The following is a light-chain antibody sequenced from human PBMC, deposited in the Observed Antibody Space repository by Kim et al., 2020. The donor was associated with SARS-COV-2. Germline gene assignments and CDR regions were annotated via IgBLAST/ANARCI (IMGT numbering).Light chain of an antibody. CDR1: QSLLHSNGYNY. CDR3: MQALQTIT. Sequence: DIVMTQSPLSLPVTPGEPASISCRSSQSLLHSNGYNYLDWYLQKPGQSPQLLIYLGSNRASGVPDRFSGSGSGTDFTLKIRRVEAEDVGVYYCMQALQTITFGQGARLEIK. CDR2: LGS. V-gene: IGKV2-28*01. J-gene: IGKJ5*01.